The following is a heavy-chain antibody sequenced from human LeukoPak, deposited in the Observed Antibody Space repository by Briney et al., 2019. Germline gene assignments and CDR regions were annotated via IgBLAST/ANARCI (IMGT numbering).Heavy chain of an antibody. D-gene: IGHD2-2*01. V-gene: IGHV1-8*03. J-gene: IGHJ4*02. CDR1: GGTFTSYD. Sequence: ASVKVSCKASGGTFTSYDINWVRQATGQGLEWMGWMNPNSGNTGYAQKFQGRVTITRNTSISTAYMELSSLRSEDTAVYYCARVDCSSTSCFCDYWGQGTLVTVSS. CDR2: MNPNSGNT. CDR3: ARVDCSSTSCFCDY.